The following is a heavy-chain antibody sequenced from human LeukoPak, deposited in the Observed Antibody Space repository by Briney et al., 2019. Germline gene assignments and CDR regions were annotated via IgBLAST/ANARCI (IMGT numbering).Heavy chain of an antibody. Sequence: SETLSLTCTVSGYSISSGYYWGWLRPPPGKGLEWIGSFYQSGNTYYNPSLKSRVTISIDTSKNQFSLKLSSVTAADTAVYYCARDLYYYDSSGYYYRWFDPWGQGTLVTVSS. CDR3: ARDLYYYDSSGYYYRWFDP. J-gene: IGHJ5*02. CDR1: GYSISSGYY. CDR2: FYQSGNT. D-gene: IGHD3-22*01. V-gene: IGHV4-38-2*02.